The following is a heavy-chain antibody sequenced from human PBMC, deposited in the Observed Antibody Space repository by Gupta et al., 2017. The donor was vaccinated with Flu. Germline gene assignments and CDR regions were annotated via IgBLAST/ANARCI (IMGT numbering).Heavy chain of an antibody. D-gene: IGHD1-1*01. CDR1: TFSSYA. CDR2: ISYDGSNK. CDR3: ARDQGDDLLIDY. Sequence: TFSSYAMHWVRQAPGKGLEWVAVISYDGSNKYYADSVKGRFTISRDNSKNTLYLQMNSLRAEDTAVYYCARDQGDDLLIDYWGQGTLVTVSS. J-gene: IGHJ4*02. V-gene: IGHV3-30-3*01.